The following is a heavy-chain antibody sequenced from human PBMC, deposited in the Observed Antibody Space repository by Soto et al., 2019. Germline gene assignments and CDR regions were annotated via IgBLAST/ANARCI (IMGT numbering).Heavy chain of an antibody. CDR3: ARAIVGPTTTGWLDP. CDR1: GGTFSRYA. J-gene: IGHJ5*02. Sequence: SVNVSCKSSGGTFSRYAISWVRQAPGQGLEWMGGIIPIFGTANYAQKFQGRVTITADESTSTAYMELSSLRFEDTAVYYCARAIVGPTTTGWLDPWGQGTLVTVSS. D-gene: IGHD1-26*01. V-gene: IGHV1-69*13. CDR2: IIPIFGTA.